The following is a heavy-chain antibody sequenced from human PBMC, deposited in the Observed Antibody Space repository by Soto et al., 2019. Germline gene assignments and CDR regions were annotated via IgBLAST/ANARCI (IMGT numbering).Heavy chain of an antibody. V-gene: IGHV1-69*08. CDR1: GGTFSSYT. J-gene: IGHJ4*02. D-gene: IGHD4-4*01. Sequence: QVQLVQSGAEVKKPGSSVKVSCKASGGTFSSYTISWVRQAPGQGIEWMGRIIPILGIANYAQKFQGRVTITADKSTSTAYMELRSLRSEDTAVYCCARDSTTVSTGTADYWGQGTLVTVSS. CDR2: IIPILGIA. CDR3: ARDSTTVSTGTADY.